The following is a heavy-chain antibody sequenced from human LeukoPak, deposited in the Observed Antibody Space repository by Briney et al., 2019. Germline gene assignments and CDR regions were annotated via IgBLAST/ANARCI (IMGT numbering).Heavy chain of an antibody. J-gene: IGHJ4*02. Sequence: AASVKVSCKASGYTFTGYYMHWVRQAPGQGLAWMGRINPNSGGTDYAQKFQGRVTMTRDTSISTAYLEFSSLRSDDTAVYYCARDWSMTTLDYWGQGTLVTVSS. D-gene: IGHD4-17*01. CDR2: INPNSGGT. CDR3: ARDWSMTTLDY. CDR1: GYTFTGYY. V-gene: IGHV1-2*06.